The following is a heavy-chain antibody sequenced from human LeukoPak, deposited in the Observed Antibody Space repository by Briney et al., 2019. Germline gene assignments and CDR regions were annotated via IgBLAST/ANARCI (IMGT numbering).Heavy chain of an antibody. CDR1: GFTFSSYA. J-gene: IGHJ4*02. CDR2: ISGSGGST. CDR3: ARVLRSHGDLFDY. V-gene: IGHV3-23*01. Sequence: GGSLRLSCAASGFTFSSYAMSWVRQAPGKGLEWVSAISGSGGSTYYADSVKGRFTISRDNSKNTLYLQMNSLRAEDTAVYYCARVLRSHGDLFDYWGQGTLVTVSS. D-gene: IGHD4-17*01.